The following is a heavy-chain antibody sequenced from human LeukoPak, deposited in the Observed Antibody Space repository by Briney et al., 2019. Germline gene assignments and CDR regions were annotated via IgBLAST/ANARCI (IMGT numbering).Heavy chain of an antibody. CDR1: GDSISSYC. CDR3: ARHSGGYYDSSGYYPLHY. D-gene: IGHD3-22*01. V-gene: IGHV4-59*08. CDR2: IYYSGST. J-gene: IGHJ4*02. Sequence: SETLSLTCTVSGDSISSYCWSWIRQPPGKGLEWIGYIYYSGSTNYNPSLKSRVTISVDTSKNQFSLKLSSVTAADTAVYYCARHSGGYYDSSGYYPLHYWGQGTLVTVSS.